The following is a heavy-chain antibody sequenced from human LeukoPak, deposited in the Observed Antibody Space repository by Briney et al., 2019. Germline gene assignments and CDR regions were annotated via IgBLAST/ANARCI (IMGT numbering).Heavy chain of an antibody. D-gene: IGHD1/OR15-1a*01. CDR1: GFTFSSYG. CDR3: AKELEQGNYYYYYMDV. Sequence: GGSLRLSCAASGFTFSSYGMHWVRQAPGKGLEWVAVISYDGSNKYYADSVKGRFTISRDNSKNTLYLQMNSLRAEDTAVYYCAKELEQGNYYYYYMDVWGKGTTVTVSS. CDR2: ISYDGSNK. V-gene: IGHV3-30*18. J-gene: IGHJ6*03.